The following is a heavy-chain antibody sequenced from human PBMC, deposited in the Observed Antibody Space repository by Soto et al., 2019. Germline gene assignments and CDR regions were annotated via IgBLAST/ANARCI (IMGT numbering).Heavy chain of an antibody. CDR1: GFTFSSYS. CDR3: ARDKAVAGHDFDI. Sequence: EVQLVESGGGLVKPGGSLRLSCAASGFTFSSYSMNWVRQAPGKGLEWVSSISSSSSYIYYADSVKGRFTISRDNAKNSLYLQMKSLRAEDTAVYYCARDKAVAGHDFDIWGQGTMVTVSS. J-gene: IGHJ3*02. CDR2: ISSSSSYI. V-gene: IGHV3-21*01. D-gene: IGHD6-19*01.